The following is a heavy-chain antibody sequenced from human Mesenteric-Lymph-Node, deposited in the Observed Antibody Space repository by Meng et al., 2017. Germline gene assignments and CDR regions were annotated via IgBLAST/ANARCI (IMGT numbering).Heavy chain of an antibody. Sequence: ASVKVSCKASGYTFTSYGISWVRQAPGQGLEWMGWISAYNGNTNYAQKLQGRVTMTTDTSTSTAYMELRSLRSDDTAVYYCARKQYYYDSSGYYEDDYWGQGTLVTVSS. CDR2: ISAYNGNT. J-gene: IGHJ4*02. CDR1: GYTFTSYG. CDR3: ARKQYYYDSSGYYEDDY. D-gene: IGHD3-22*01. V-gene: IGHV1-18*01.